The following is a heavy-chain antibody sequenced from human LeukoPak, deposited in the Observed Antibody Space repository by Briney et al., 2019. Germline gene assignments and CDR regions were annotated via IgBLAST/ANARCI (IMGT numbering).Heavy chain of an antibody. Sequence: SVKVSCKASGYTFTSYGISWVRQAPGQGLEWMGRIIPILGIANYAQKFQGRVTITADKSTSTAYMELSSLRSEDTAVYYCARTYFYGSGITPEDDYWGQGTLVTVSS. CDR1: GYTFTSYG. CDR3: ARTYFYGSGITPEDDY. CDR2: IIPILGIA. J-gene: IGHJ4*02. V-gene: IGHV1-69*04. D-gene: IGHD3-10*01.